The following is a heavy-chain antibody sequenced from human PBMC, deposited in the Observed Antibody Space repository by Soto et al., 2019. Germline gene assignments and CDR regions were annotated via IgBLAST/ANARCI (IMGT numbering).Heavy chain of an antibody. CDR3: ARGGYGSSWNAAFDI. D-gene: IGHD6-13*01. J-gene: IGHJ3*02. Sequence: ERHLVESGGGLVKPGGSLRLSCAVSGFTFSSFSMNWVRQAPGKGLEWVSSISSSSGYIYYADSVKCRFTISRDNANNSMSLQLNSLRAEDTAVYYCARGGYGSSWNAAFDIWGQGTMVTVSS. CDR2: ISSSSGYI. CDR1: GFTFSSFS. V-gene: IGHV3-21*01.